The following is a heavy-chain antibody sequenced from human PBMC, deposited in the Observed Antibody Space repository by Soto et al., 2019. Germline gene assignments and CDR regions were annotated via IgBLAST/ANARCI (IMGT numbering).Heavy chain of an antibody. V-gene: IGHV3-53*01. D-gene: IGHD2-2*01. J-gene: IGHJ4*02. CDR3: AAQPGGGGY. CDR1: GFTVSNNY. Sequence: EVQLVESGGGLIQPGGSLRLSCAVSGFTVSNNYMSWVRQAPGKGLEGVSVIYSGGYTAYGDSVKGRFTISRDNSKNTLYLKMNIRGAADPPVFYWAAQPGGGGYWGQGTLVTVSS. CDR2: IYSGGYT.